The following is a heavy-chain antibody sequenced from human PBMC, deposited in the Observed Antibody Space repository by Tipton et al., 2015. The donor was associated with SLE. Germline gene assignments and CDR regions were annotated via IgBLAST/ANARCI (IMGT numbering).Heavy chain of an antibody. V-gene: IGHV3-72*01. J-gene: IGHJ6*02. Sequence: GSLRLSCAASGFTFSDHYMDWVRQAPGKGLEWVARTRNRARSYTTEYAASVKGRFTISRDDSQNSLYLQMSSLKTEDTAVYYCARAGSSSQYQYAMDVWGQGTTVTVSS. D-gene: IGHD6-6*01. CDR1: GFTFSDHY. CDR3: ARAGSSSQYQYAMDV. CDR2: TRNRARSYTT.